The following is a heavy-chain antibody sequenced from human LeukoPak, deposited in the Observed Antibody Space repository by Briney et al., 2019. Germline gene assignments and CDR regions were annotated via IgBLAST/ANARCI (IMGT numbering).Heavy chain of an antibody. J-gene: IGHJ6*03. CDR2: ITWNGDST. CDR1: GFIFDDYN. Sequence: PGGSLRLSCAAAGFIFDDYNMHWVRQVPGKGLEWVSLITWNGDSTYYADSVEGRFTISRDNSKNALYLQMNSLRTEDTALYYCAKDKWLRGYYYYYMDVWGKGTTVTVSS. CDR3: AKDKWLRGYYYYYMDV. V-gene: IGHV3-43*01. D-gene: IGHD5-12*01.